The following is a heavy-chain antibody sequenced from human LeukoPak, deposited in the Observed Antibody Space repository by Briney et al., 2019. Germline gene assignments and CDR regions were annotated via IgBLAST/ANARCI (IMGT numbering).Heavy chain of an antibody. J-gene: IGHJ5*02. CDR2: IYTSGST. D-gene: IGHD5-18*01. CDR3: ARTTGWLKFDP. CDR1: GGSISSYY. V-gene: IGHV4-4*07. Sequence: SETLSLTCTVSGGSISSYYWTWIRQPAGKGLEWIGRIYTSGSTNYNPSLKSRVTMSVDTSKTQFSLKLNSATAADTAVYYCARTTGWLKFDPWGQGTLVTVSS.